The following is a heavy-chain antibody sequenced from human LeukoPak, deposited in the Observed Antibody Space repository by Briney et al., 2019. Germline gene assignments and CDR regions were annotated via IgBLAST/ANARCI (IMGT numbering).Heavy chain of an antibody. J-gene: IGHJ3*02. CDR1: GGSISSYY. V-gene: IGHV4-4*07. D-gene: IGHD2-2*01. Sequence: SETLSLTCTVSGGSISSYYWSWIRQPAGKGLEWIGRIYTSGSTNYNPSLKSRVTMSVDTSKNQFPLKLSSVTAADTAVYYCARAKPKDIVVVPAAMRKQDAFDIWGQGTMVTVSS. CDR3: ARAKPKDIVVVPAAMRKQDAFDI. CDR2: IYTSGST.